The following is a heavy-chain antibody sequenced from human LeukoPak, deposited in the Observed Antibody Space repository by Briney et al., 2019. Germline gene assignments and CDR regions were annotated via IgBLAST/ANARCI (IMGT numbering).Heavy chain of an antibody. J-gene: IGHJ4*02. CDR1: GLTFSNYA. CDR3: ARGSTYYDSSGQVPFDY. V-gene: IGHV3-48*01. Sequence: GGSLRLSCAASGLTFSNYAMNWVRQAPGKGLEWGSYISGSSSTIYYADSVKGRFTISRDNGKNTLYLQMNSLRAEDTAVYYCARGSTYYDSSGQVPFDYWGQGTLVTVSS. D-gene: IGHD3-22*01. CDR2: ISGSSSTI.